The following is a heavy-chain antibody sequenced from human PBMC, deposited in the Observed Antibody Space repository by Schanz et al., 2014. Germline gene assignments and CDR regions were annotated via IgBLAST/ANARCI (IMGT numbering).Heavy chain of an antibody. CDR1: EFTFSTDA. Sequence: DVHLLESGGGLVQPGGSLRLSCAASEFTFSTDAMSWVRQAPGKGLEWVSTIGTSGGTNYAESVKGRFTISRDNSKNTLYLQMNSLRAEDTAVYFCAKIERNEDWGQGTLVTVSS. CDR3: AKIERNED. D-gene: IGHD1-1*01. V-gene: IGHV3-23*01. CDR2: IGTSGGT. J-gene: IGHJ4*02.